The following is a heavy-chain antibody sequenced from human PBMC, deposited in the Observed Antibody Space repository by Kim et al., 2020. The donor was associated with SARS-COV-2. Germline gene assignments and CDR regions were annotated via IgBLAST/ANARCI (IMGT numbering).Heavy chain of an antibody. Sequence: GGSLRLSCAASGFTVSSNYMSWVRQAPGKGLEWVSVIYSGGSTYYADSVKGRFTISRDNSKNTLYLQMNSLRAEDTAVYYCASAGYYDFWSGFDYWGQGTLVTVSS. CDR2: IYSGGST. J-gene: IGHJ4*02. V-gene: IGHV3-53*01. D-gene: IGHD3-3*01. CDR1: GFTVSSNY. CDR3: ASAGYYDFWSGFDY.